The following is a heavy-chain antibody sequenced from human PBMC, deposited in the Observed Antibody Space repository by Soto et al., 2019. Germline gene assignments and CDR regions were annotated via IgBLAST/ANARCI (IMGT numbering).Heavy chain of an antibody. J-gene: IGHJ6*02. CDR3: ATDPSDTAMVTLGYGMDV. CDR2: FDPEDGET. CDR1: GYTLTELS. D-gene: IGHD5-18*01. Sequence: ASVKVSCKVSGYTLTELSMHWVRQAPGKGLEWMGGFDPEDGETIYAQKFQGRVTMTEDTSTDTAYMELSSLRSEDTAVYYCATDPSDTAMVTLGYGMDVWGQGTTVTVSS. V-gene: IGHV1-24*01.